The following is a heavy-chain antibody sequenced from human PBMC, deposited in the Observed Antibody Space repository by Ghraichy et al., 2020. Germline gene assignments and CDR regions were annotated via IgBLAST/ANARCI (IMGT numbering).Heavy chain of an antibody. J-gene: IGHJ4*02. D-gene: IGHD4-23*01. CDR3: AWHSRWSDFDC. CDR2: ISGSADTT. CDR1: GFTFNNYA. Sequence: LSLTCAASGFTFNNYAMSWVRQAPGKGLEWVSAISGSADTTYYANSVRGRFTISRDNSKNSVYLQMNSLRAEDTAVYYCAWHSRWSDFDCWGQGTLVTV. V-gene: IGHV3-23*01.